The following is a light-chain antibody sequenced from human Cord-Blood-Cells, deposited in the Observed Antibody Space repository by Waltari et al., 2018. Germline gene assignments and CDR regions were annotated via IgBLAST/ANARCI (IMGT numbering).Light chain of an antibody. CDR1: QRVSSSY. CDR3: PQHGSSWT. V-gene: IGKV3-20*01. CDR2: AAS. J-gene: IGKJ1*01. Sequence: IVLTQSPGTLSLSPGDRATLSRRASQRVSSSYLAWYQQKPGQAPRLLIYAASSRATGIPDRFSGSGSGTDFTFTIGRLRPEDWAVYYCPQHGSSWTLGHGTKVKIK.